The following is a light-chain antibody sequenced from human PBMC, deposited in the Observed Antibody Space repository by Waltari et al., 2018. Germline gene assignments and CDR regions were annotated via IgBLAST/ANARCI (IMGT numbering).Light chain of an antibody. CDR3: HQYGSTPRLT. Sequence: IVLTQPPGTLSLPPGKRATLSCRASQSVSSSYLAWYQQKTAQAPWPLIYATSSRAPGMPDRFSGGGSGTDFTLTISRLAPEDFAVYYCHQYGSTPRLTFGGGTKVEIK. CDR2: ATS. V-gene: IGKV3-20*01. CDR1: QSVSSSY. J-gene: IGKJ4*01.